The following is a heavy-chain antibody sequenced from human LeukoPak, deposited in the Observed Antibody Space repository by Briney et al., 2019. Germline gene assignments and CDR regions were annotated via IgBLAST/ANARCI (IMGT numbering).Heavy chain of an antibody. J-gene: IGHJ3*02. Sequence: SETLSLTCAVYGGSFSGYYWSWIRQPPGNGLEWIGEINHSGSTNYNPSLKSRVTISVDTSKNQFSLKLSSVTAADTAVYYCARTYAGYSSGWYSDAFDIWGQGTMVTVSS. CDR3: ARTYAGYSSGWYSDAFDI. CDR2: INHSGST. V-gene: IGHV4-34*01. CDR1: GGSFSGYY. D-gene: IGHD6-19*01.